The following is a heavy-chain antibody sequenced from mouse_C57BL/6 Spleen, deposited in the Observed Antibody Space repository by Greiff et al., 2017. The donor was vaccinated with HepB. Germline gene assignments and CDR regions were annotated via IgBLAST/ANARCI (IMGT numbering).Heavy chain of an antibody. CDR2: ISGGGGNT. CDR1: GFTFSSYT. CDR3: ARHQLGYAMDG. J-gene: IGHJ4*01. D-gene: IGHD4-1*02. Sequence: EVKLVESGGGLVKPGGSLKLSCAASGFTFSSYTMHWVRQTPEKRLEWVATISGGGGNTYYPDSVKGRFTIARDNAKNTLYLQMSSLRSEDTALYYCARHQLGYAMDGWGQGTSVTVST. V-gene: IGHV5-9*01.